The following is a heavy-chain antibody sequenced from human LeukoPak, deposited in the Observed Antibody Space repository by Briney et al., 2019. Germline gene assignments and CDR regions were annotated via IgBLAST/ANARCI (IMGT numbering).Heavy chain of an antibody. CDR1: GFRFRGYD. V-gene: IGHV3-48*04. CDR2: ISVSSSTI. J-gene: IGHJ5*02. CDR3: ARPALGQQLHPNWFDP. Sequence: PGGSLNPSGAASGFRFRGYDMTWFRQAPGKGLKWVSHISVSSSTIYYADSVKGRFTISRDNAKNSLYLQMNSLRAEDTAVYYCARPALGQQLHPNWFDPWGQGTLVTVSS. D-gene: IGHD6-13*01.